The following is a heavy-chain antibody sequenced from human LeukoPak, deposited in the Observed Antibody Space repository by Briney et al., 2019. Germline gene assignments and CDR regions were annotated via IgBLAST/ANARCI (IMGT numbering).Heavy chain of an antibody. CDR2: ISSSGSTI. CDR3: AKGLRLGELSLWFDY. CDR1: GFTFSDYY. J-gene: IGHJ4*02. Sequence: GGSLRLSCAASGFTFSDYYMSWIRQAPGKGLEWVSYISSSGSTIYYADSVKGRFTISRDNAKNSLHLQMNSLRAEDTAVYYCAKGLRLGELSLWFDYWGQGTLVGVSS. D-gene: IGHD3-16*02. V-gene: IGHV3-11*01.